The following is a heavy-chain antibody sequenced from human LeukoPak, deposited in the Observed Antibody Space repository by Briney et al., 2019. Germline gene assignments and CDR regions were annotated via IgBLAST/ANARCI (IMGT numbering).Heavy chain of an antibody. J-gene: IGHJ6*03. CDR3: ARQGRATVVMYMDD. D-gene: IGHD4-23*01. CDR2: IYYTGIT. CDR1: GGSISSSSDN. V-gene: IGHV4-39*01. Sequence: PSGTLSLTCSVSGGSISSSSDNWGWIRQPPGKGLEWIGSIYYTGITYYNPSLMSRVTMSVDTSKNQFSLRLTSVTAADTAMYYCARQGRATVVMYMDDWGKGTTVTVSS.